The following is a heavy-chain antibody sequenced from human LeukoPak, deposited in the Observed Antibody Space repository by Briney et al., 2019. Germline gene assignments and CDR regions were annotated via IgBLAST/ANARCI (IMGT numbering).Heavy chain of an antibody. V-gene: IGHV1-2*02. D-gene: IGHD3-22*01. CDR3: ARDRILHYYDSSGYYYVGFDP. CDR1: GYTFTGYY. CDR2: INPNSGGT. J-gene: IGHJ5*02. Sequence: ASVKVSCKASGYTFTGYYMHWVRQAPGQGLEWMGWINPNSGGTNYAQKFQGRVTMTRDTSISTAYMELSRLRSDDTAVYYCARDRILHYYDSSGYYYVGFDPWGQGTLVTVSS.